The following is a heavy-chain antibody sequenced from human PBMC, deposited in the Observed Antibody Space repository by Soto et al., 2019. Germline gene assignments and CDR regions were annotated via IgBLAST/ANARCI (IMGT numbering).Heavy chain of an antibody. V-gene: IGHV3-23*01. J-gene: IGHJ4*02. D-gene: IGHD3-9*01. CDR2: ISGSGGST. Sequence: GSLRLSCAASGFTFSSYAMSWVRQAPGKGLEWVSAISGSGGSTYYADSVKGRFTISRDNSKNTLYLQMNSLRAEDTAVYYCAKAGDPILRYFDWLSDEWGQGTLVTVSS. CDR3: AKAGDPILRYFDWLSDE. CDR1: GFTFSSYA.